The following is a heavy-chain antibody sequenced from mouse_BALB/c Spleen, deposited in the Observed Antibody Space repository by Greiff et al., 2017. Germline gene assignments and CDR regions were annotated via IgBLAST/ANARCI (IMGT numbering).Heavy chain of an antibody. CDR2: ILPGSGST. CDR1: GYTFSSYW. CDR3: ARRAYYGNPAWFAY. V-gene: IGHV1-9*01. Sequence: QVQLQQSGAELMKPGASVKISCKATGYTFSSYWIEWVKQRPGHGLEWIGEILPGSGSTNYNEKFKGKATFTADTSSNTAYMQLSSLTSEDSAVYYCARRAYYGNPAWFAYWGQGTLVTVSA. J-gene: IGHJ3*01. D-gene: IGHD2-10*01.